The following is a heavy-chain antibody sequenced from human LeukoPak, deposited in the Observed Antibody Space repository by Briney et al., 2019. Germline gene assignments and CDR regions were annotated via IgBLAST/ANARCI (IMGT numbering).Heavy chain of an antibody. CDR3: ARVSSGSYFGYYYYYMDV. J-gene: IGHJ6*03. Sequence: GGSLRLSCAASGFTFSNYWMHWVRQAPGKGLVWVSRINRDGSSTSYADSVKGRFTISRDNAKNTLYLQMSSLRAEDTAVYYCARVSSGSYFGYYYYYMDVWGKGTTVTVSS. CDR1: GFTFSNYW. D-gene: IGHD1-26*01. V-gene: IGHV3-74*01. CDR2: INRDGSST.